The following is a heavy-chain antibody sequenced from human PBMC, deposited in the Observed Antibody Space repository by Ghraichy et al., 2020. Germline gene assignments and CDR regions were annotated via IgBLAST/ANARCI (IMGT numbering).Heavy chain of an antibody. D-gene: IGHD6-13*01. Sequence: GGSLRLSCAASGFTFDDYAMHWVRQAPGKGLEWVSGISWNSGSIGYADSVKGRFTISRDNAKNSLYLQMNSLRAEDTALYYCAKLIAAAGQGGDDAFDIWGQGTMVTVSS. CDR1: GFTFDDYA. V-gene: IGHV3-9*01. CDR3: AKLIAAAGQGGDDAFDI. CDR2: ISWNSGSI. J-gene: IGHJ3*02.